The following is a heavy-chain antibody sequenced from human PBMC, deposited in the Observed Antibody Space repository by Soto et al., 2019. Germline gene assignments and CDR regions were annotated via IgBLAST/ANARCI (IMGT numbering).Heavy chain of an antibody. CDR3: ARDGYCVSTTCYFLPDV. CDR1: GFTFSSYS. Sequence: GGSLRLSCAASGFTFSSYSMNWVRQAPGKGLEWVSYISSSSGTIYYADSVKGRFTISRDNAKNSLYLQMNSLRDEDTAVYYCARDGYCVSTTCYFLPDVWGPGTTVTVSS. D-gene: IGHD2-2*03. J-gene: IGHJ6*02. CDR2: ISSSSGTI. V-gene: IGHV3-48*02.